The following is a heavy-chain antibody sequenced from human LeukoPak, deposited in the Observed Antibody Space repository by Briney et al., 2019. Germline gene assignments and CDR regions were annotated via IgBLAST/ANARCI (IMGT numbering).Heavy chain of an antibody. J-gene: IGHJ5*02. Sequence: KPGGSLRLSCAASGFTFSSYSMNWVRQAPGKGLEWVSSISSSSSYIYYADSVKGRFTISRDNAKNSLYLQMNSLRAEDTAVYYCVRNCSSTSCIYWFDPWGQGTLVTVSS. CDR2: ISSSSSYI. D-gene: IGHD2-2*01. CDR3: VRNCSSTSCIYWFDP. CDR1: GFTFSSYS. V-gene: IGHV3-21*01.